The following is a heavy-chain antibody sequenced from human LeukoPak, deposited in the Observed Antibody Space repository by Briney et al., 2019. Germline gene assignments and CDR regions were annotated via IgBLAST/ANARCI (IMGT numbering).Heavy chain of an antibody. J-gene: IGHJ4*02. V-gene: IGHV1-8*01. D-gene: IGHD5-12*01. CDR3: AREGYGYFDY. CDR1: GYTFTSYD. CDR2: MNPNSGNT. Sequence: ASVKVSCKASGYTFTSYDINWVRQATGQGLEWMGWMNPNSGNTGYAQKFQGRVTMTTDTSTSTAYMELRSLRSDDTAVYYCAREGYGYFDYWGQGTLVTVSS.